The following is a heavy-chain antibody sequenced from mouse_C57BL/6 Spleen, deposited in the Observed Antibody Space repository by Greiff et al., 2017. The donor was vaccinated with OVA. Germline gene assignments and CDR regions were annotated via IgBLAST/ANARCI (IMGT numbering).Heavy chain of an antibody. Sequence: EVMLVESGGGLVKPGGSLKLSCAASGFTFSSYAMSWVRQTPEKRLEWVATISDGGSYTYYPDNVKGRFTISRDNAKNNLYLQMSHLKSEDTAMYYCARVGTTASYWYFDVWGTGTTVTVSS. CDR1: GFTFSSYA. D-gene: IGHD1-2*01. V-gene: IGHV5-4*03. J-gene: IGHJ1*03. CDR3: ARVGTTASYWYFDV. CDR2: ISDGGSYT.